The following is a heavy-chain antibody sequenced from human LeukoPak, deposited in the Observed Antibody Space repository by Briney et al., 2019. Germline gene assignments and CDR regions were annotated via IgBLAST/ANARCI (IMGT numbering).Heavy chain of an antibody. V-gene: IGHV1-3*04. J-gene: IGHJ4*02. CDR2: INTGNGDT. CDR1: GYTFISYA. D-gene: IGHD6-13*01. CDR3: ARDPTGDYSSPFDY. Sequence: ASVKVSCKASGYTFISYAMHWVRQAPGQRLEWMGWINTGNGDTKYSQKFQGRVTMTRNTSISTAYMELSSLRSEDTAVYYCARDPTGDYSSPFDYWGQGTLVTVSS.